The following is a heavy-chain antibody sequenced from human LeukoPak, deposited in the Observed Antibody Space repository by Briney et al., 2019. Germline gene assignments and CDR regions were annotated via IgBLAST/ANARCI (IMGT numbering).Heavy chain of an antibody. CDR1: GFTFSNFA. Sequence: PGGSLRLSCAVSGFTFSNFAMMWVRQAPGTGLQWVSTITGYGATFYADSVGGRFTIFRDTSMNTLFLQMNSLGAEDTAVYYCAKGAAAGKVDWFDPWGQGTLVTVSS. J-gene: IGHJ5*02. CDR2: ITGYGAT. V-gene: IGHV3-23*01. D-gene: IGHD6-13*01. CDR3: AKGAAAGKVDWFDP.